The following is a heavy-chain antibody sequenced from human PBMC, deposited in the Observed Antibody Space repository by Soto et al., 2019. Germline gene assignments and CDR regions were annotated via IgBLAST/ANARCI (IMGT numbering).Heavy chain of an antibody. V-gene: IGHV3-30-3*01. CDR3: ARDSPVAAAGNVH. Sequence: QVQLVESGGGVVQPGRSLRLSCAASGFTFSSYAMHWVRQAPGKGLEWVAVISYDGSNKYYADSVKGRFTISRDNSKNPLYLQMTSLRAEDTAVYYCARDSPVAAAGNVHWGQGTLVTVSS. CDR2: ISYDGSNK. D-gene: IGHD6-13*01. J-gene: IGHJ4*02. CDR1: GFTFSSYA.